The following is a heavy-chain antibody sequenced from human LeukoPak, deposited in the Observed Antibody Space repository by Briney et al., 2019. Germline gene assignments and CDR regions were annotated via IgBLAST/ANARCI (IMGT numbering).Heavy chain of an antibody. CDR2: IYPNTGGT. CDR3: ARGLHFTMVRGGTTNYYYGMDV. V-gene: IGHV1-2*06. J-gene: IGHJ6*02. D-gene: IGHD3-10*01. CDR1: GYSFTNYH. Sequence: ASVKVSCNTSGYSFTNYHMHWVRLAPGQGLEWMGHIYPNTGGTSYAQRFQGRVTMTSDTSVSTVYMELSSLISDDTAAYYCARGLHFTMVRGGTTNYYYGMDVWGQGTSVTVSS.